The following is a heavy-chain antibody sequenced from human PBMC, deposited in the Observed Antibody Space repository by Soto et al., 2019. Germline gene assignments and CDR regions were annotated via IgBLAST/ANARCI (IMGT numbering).Heavy chain of an antibody. J-gene: IGHJ4*02. CDR2: IYYSGST. Sequence: PSGTLSLTCTVSGGSISISSYYWGWIRQPPGKGLEWIGSIYYSGSTYYNPSLKSRVTISVDTSKNQFSLKLSSVTAADTAVYYCARQNRMQFDYWGQGTLVTVSS. CDR1: GGSISISSYY. V-gene: IGHV4-39*01. CDR3: ARQNRMQFDY.